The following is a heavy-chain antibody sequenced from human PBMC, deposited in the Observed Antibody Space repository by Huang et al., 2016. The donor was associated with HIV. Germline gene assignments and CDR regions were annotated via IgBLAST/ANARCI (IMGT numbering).Heavy chain of an antibody. J-gene: IGHJ4*02. Sequence: QVQLVESGGGVVQPGRSLRLSCAVSGFTFRDHPMHWVRQGPGKGLGWVAVRSVDGRNKCYADFVRGRFTISRDKSKNILYLQLNSLTPADTSIYYCARDTTTVAGLDFWGQGALVTVSS. D-gene: IGHD6-19*01. CDR1: GFTFRDHP. CDR2: RSVDGRNK. V-gene: IGHV3-30*14. CDR3: ARDTTTVAGLDF.